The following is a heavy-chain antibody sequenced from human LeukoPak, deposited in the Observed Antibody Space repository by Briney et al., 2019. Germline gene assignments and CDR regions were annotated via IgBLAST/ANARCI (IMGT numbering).Heavy chain of an antibody. CDR1: GFTFSKYA. CDR2: ISGSGGTT. CDR3: AKRSSSEYLYFDN. Sequence: GGSLGLSCAASGFTFSKYAMSWVRQSPGKGLGWVAGISGSGGTTYYADSVKGQFTISRDNSKNTLYLGMNSLRTEDTAVYYCAKRSSSEYLYFDNWGQGTLVTVSS. J-gene: IGHJ4*02. D-gene: IGHD6-6*01. V-gene: IGHV3-23*01.